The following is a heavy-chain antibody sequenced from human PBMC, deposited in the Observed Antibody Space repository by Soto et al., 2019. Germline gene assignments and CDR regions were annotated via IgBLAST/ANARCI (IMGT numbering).Heavy chain of an antibody. CDR3: ARDSAGYSYGSVHYYYYGMDV. V-gene: IGHV1-18*01. J-gene: IGHJ6*02. CDR2: ISAYNGNT. Sequence: VASVKVSCKASGYTFTSYGISWVRQAPGQGLEWMGWISAYNGNTNYAQKLQGRVTMTTDTSTSTAYMELRSLRSDDTAVYYCARDSAGYSYGSVHYYYYGMDVWGQGTTVTVSS. CDR1: GYTFTSYG. D-gene: IGHD5-18*01.